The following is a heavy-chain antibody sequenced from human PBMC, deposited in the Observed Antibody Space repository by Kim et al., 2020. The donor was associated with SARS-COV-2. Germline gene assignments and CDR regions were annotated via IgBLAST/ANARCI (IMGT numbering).Heavy chain of an antibody. CDR3: ARALAVAGTGGYY. Sequence: AASVRGRFTISRSNAKNTVYLQMNSLRAEDTAVYYCARALAVAGTGGYYWGQGTLVTVSS. J-gene: IGHJ4*02. V-gene: IGHV3-74*01. D-gene: IGHD6-19*01.